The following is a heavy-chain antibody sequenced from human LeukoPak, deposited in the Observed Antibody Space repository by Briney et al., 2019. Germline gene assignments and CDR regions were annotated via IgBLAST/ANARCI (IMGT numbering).Heavy chain of an antibody. CDR3: AKGYSGYDSGFDY. V-gene: IGHV3-30*18. D-gene: IGHD5-12*01. CDR1: GFTFSSYG. Sequence: GRALRLSCAASGFTFSSYGMHWVRQAPGKGLEWVAVISYDGSNKYYSDSVKGRFPISRDNSKNTLYLQMNSLRAEDTAVYYCAKGYSGYDSGFDYWGQGTLVTVSS. CDR2: ISYDGSNK. J-gene: IGHJ4*02.